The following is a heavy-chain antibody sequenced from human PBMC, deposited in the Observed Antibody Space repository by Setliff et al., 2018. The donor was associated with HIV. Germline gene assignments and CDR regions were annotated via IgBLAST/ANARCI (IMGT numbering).Heavy chain of an antibody. J-gene: IGHJ4*02. V-gene: IGHV4-31*03. CDR3: ARAHHDFWSGYCPFDY. Sequence: SLTCTVSGDSISSGSYYWSWIRQHPGKGLEWIGYIHYSGGTHYNPSLDSRLTISVDTSQNRFSLKLSSVTAADTAVYFCARAHHDFWSGYCPFDYWDQGTLVTVSS. CDR1: GDSISSGSYY. D-gene: IGHD3-3*01. CDR2: IHYSGGT.